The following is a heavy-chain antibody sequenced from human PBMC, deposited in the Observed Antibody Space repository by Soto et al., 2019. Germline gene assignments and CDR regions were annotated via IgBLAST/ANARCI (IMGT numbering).Heavy chain of an antibody. CDR1: GGTFSTYS. CDR3: TSGSWSGEVFDI. D-gene: IGHD2-21*01. CDR2: IIPMLGIR. V-gene: IGHV1-69*02. Sequence: QVQLVQSGAEVKKPGSSVKVSCKDSGGTFSTYSMFWVRQAPGQGLEWMGRIIPMLGIRNYAQRFQDRVTITAEKSTATAHMELSSLRSEDTALYYCTSGSWSGEVFDIWGQGTMVTVSS. J-gene: IGHJ3*02.